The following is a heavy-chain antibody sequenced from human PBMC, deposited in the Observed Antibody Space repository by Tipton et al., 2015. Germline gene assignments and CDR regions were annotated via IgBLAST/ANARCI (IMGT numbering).Heavy chain of an antibody. V-gene: IGHV3-23*01. CDR1: GFDFRNYA. Sequence: SLRLSCTAPGFDFRNYAMSWVRQTPEKGLEWVSGISGSATFAHYADSVKGRFTISRDNSRNTVYLQMNSLRVEDTAVYYCAKDWGWWELGVAHWGQGTLVAVSS. CDR2: ISGSATFA. CDR3: AKDWGWWELGVAH. J-gene: IGHJ4*02. D-gene: IGHD1-26*01.